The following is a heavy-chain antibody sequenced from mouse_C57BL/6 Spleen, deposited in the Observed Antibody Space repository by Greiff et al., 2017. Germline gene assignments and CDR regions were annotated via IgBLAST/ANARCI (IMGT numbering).Heavy chain of an antibody. CDR2: IDPSDSYT. V-gene: IGHV1-69*01. J-gene: IGHJ3*01. D-gene: IGHD2-2*01. CDR3: ARAYGYDGGAWFAY. Sequence: VQLQQPGAELVMPGASVKLSCKASGYTFTSYWMHWVKQRPGQGLEWIGEIDPSDSYTNYNQKFKGKSTLTVDKSSSTAYMQLSSLTSEDSAVYYFARAYGYDGGAWFAYWGQGTLVTVSA. CDR1: GYTFTSYW.